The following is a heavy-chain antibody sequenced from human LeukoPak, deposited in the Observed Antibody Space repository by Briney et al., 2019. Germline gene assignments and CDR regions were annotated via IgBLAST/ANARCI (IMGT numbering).Heavy chain of an antibody. CDR1: GYSFTSYW. D-gene: IGHD3-22*01. Sequence: GASLQISCKGSGYSFTSYWIGWVRQVPGKGLEWMRIIYPGDSDTRYSPSFQGQVTISADKSISTAYLQWSSLKASDTAMYYCARGGYYYDSSGSYYFDYWGQGTLVTVSS. CDR2: IYPGDSDT. J-gene: IGHJ4*02. CDR3: ARGGYYYDSSGSYYFDY. V-gene: IGHV5-51*01.